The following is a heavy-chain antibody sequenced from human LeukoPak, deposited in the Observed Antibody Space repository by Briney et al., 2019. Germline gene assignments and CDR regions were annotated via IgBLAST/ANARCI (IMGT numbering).Heavy chain of an antibody. J-gene: IGHJ4*02. D-gene: IGHD3-22*01. CDR1: GFTFSSYA. V-gene: IGHV3-23*01. CDR3: AKSDSSGYYLRRFDY. Sequence: PGGSLRLSCAASGFTFSSYALSWVRQAPGKGLECVSAISGSGGSTYYADSVKGRFTISRDNSKNTLYLKMNSLSAEDTAVYYCAKSDSSGYYLRRFDYWGQGTLVTVSS. CDR2: ISGSGGST.